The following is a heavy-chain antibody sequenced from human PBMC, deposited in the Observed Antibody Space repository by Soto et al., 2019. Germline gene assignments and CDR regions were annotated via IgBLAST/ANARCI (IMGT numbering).Heavy chain of an antibody. CDR2: IYYSGST. J-gene: IGHJ5*02. Sequence: ETLCLTCPVSGGSISSYYWSWIRQPPGKGLEWIGYIYYSGSTNYNPSLKSRVTISVDTSKNQFSLKLSSVTAADTDVYYCARDDTAMVTPWGQGTLVTVYS. D-gene: IGHD5-18*01. CDR1: GGSISSYY. CDR3: ARDDTAMVTP. V-gene: IGHV4-59*01.